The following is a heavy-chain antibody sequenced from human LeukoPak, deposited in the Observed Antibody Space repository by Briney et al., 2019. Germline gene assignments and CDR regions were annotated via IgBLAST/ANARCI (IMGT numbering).Heavy chain of an antibody. D-gene: IGHD3-9*01. J-gene: IGHJ5*02. V-gene: IGHV5-51*01. CDR2: IYPGDSDT. CDR3: ARQGYDILTGYSNWFDP. Sequence: GESLKISCKGSGYSFTSYWIGWVRQMPGKGLEWMGIIYPGDSDTRYSPSFQGQVPISADKSISTAYLQWSSLKASDTAMYYCARQGYDILTGYSNWFDPWGQGTLVTVSS. CDR1: GYSFTSYW.